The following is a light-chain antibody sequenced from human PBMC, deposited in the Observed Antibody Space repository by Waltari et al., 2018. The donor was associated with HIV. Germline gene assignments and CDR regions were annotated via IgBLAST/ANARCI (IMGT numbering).Light chain of an antibody. CDR2: DVR. J-gene: IGLJ1*01. CDR3: CSYAGSYIV. V-gene: IGLV2-11*01. Sequence: QSALTQPRSVSGSPGQSVTISCTGTSSDVGASNRVSRYQQHTCKAPTVLIYDVRERPAGVPDRFSGSKSANTASLTISGPQADDEADYHCCSYAGSYIVFGTGTKVTVL. CDR1: SSDVGASNR.